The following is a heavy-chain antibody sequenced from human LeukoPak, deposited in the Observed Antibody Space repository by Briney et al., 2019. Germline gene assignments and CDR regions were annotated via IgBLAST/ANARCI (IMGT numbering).Heavy chain of an antibody. V-gene: IGHV3-21*01. CDR1: GLTFSSYN. CDR2: ISSRSTSI. D-gene: IGHD3-3*01. CDR3: ARDYDFWSGYYRN. J-gene: IGHJ4*02. Sequence: GGSLRLSCTASGLTFSSYNMNWVRQAPGKGLEWVSCISSRSTSIYYVDSVKGRFTISRDNAQNSLYLQMNSLRAEDTAVYYCARDYDFWSGYYRNWGQGTLVTVSS.